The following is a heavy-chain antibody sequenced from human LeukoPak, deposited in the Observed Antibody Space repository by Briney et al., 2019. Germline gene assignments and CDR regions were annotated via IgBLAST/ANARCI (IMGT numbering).Heavy chain of an antibody. D-gene: IGHD5-18*01. V-gene: IGHV1-2*02. Sequence: GASAKVSCKASGYTFTGYYMHWVRQAPGQGLEWMGWINPNSGGTNYAQKFQGRVTMTRDTSISTAYMELSRLRSDDTAVYYCARVGGYSYGKYYYYCYYMDVWGKGTTVTISS. CDR3: ARVGGYSYGKYYYYCYYMDV. J-gene: IGHJ6*03. CDR2: INPNSGGT. CDR1: GYTFTGYY.